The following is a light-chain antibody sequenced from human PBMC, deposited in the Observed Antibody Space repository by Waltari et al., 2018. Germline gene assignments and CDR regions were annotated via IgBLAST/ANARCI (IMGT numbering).Light chain of an antibody. V-gene: IGLV1-44*01. J-gene: IGLJ2*01. Sequence: QSLLTQPPSASAPPGQRVTVSCSGSSSNIGANAVNWYQQPPGTAPKLLIYNNNARPSGVPDRFSGSKSGTSASLAISGLQSEDEARYYCAAWDGSLHGVVFGGGTNLAVL. CDR1: SSNIGANA. CDR2: NNN. CDR3: AAWDGSLHGVV.